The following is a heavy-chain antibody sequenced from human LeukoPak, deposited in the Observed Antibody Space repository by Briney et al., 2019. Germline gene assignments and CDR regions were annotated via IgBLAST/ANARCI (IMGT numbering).Heavy chain of an antibody. V-gene: IGHV4-61*02. Sequence: SQTLSLTCSVSGGSISSGSYYWSWIRQPAGKGLEWIGRIYTSGSTNYNPSLKSRVTISVDTSKNQFSLKLSSVTAADTAVYYCARAPSMPRFDPWGQGTLVTVSS. CDR1: GGSISSGSYY. J-gene: IGHJ5*02. CDR3: ARAPSMPRFDP. CDR2: IYTSGST. D-gene: IGHD2-2*01.